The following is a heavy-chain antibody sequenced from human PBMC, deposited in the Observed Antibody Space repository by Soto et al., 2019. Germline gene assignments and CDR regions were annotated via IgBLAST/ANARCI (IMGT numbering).Heavy chain of an antibody. V-gene: IGHV4-4*09. J-gene: IGHJ4*02. CDR2: HHSDST. D-gene: IGHD3-16*01. Sequence: QVQLQESGPGLVKPSETLSLTCTVSGGSMRGQHWSWIRQPPGKGLEWIGHHSDSTNYNPSLKSRITISTATSKTPFSLKLSSVTAADTAVDYCATYTVGEGGRGYWGQGNLVTVSS. CDR3: ATYTVGEGGRGY. CDR1: GGSMRGQH.